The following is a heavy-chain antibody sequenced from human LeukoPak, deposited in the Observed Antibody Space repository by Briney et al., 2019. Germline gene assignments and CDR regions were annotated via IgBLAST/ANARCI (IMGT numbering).Heavy chain of an antibody. V-gene: IGHV3-30*18. D-gene: IGHD4-17*01. CDR1: GFTFTNAW. CDR3: AKDPSTVTRAWYFDL. CDR2: ISYDGSNK. J-gene: IGHJ2*01. Sequence: GGSLRLSCAASGFTFTNAWMSWVRQAPGKGLEWVAVISYDGSNKYYADSVKGRFTISRDNSKNTLYLQMNSLRAEVTAVYYCAKDPSTVTRAWYFDLWGRGTLVTVSS.